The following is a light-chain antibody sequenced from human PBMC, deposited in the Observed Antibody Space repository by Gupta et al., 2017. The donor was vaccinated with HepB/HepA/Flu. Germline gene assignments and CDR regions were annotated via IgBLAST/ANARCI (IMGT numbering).Light chain of an antibody. J-gene: IGKJ1*01. CDR2: FGS. Sequence: DIQMTQSPSSVFAFLGDRVTISCRASQDISNFLAWFQQKPGKAPRSLIFFGSNLHTGVTSRFLASGSGTDFTLTISSLQVEDIATYYCQQYYSYPWTFGQGTRVEF. CDR1: QDISNF. V-gene: IGKV1-16*01. CDR3: QQYYSYPWT.